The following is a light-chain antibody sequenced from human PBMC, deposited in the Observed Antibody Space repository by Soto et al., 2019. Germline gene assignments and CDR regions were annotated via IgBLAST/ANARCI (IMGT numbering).Light chain of an antibody. J-gene: IGKJ1*01. CDR1: QSLGSTY. CDR3: QQYSGSLPWT. Sequence: EIVLTQSPGTLSLSPGDRATLSCRASQSLGSTYLAWFQRRPGQAPRLLIFATSTRASGVPDRFTGSRSGAEFTLTISGLEPEDFAVYYCQQYSGSLPWTFGQGTNVEI. CDR2: ATS. V-gene: IGKV3-20*01.